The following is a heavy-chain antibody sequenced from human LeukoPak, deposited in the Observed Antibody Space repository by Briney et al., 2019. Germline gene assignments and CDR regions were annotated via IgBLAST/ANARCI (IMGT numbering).Heavy chain of an antibody. CDR1: GFTFDDYA. Sequence: GGSLRLSCAASGFTFDDYAMHWVRQAPGKGLEWVSGISWNSGSIGYADSVKGRFTISRDNAKNSLYLQMNSLRAEDMALYYCAKGRGITGTTDYFDYWGQGTLVTVSS. D-gene: IGHD1-7*01. V-gene: IGHV3-9*03. CDR3: AKGRGITGTTDYFDY. J-gene: IGHJ4*02. CDR2: ISWNSGSI.